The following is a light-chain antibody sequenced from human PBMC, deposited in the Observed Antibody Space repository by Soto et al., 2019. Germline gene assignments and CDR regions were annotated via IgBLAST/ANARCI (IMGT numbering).Light chain of an antibody. Sequence: EIVLTQSPATLSLSPGERATLSCRASQSVNIYLAWYQQKPGQAPRLLIYDASNRATGIPARFSGSGSGTDFTLTISSLEPEDIAVYYYQQRSNWRVTFGGGTKVDI. V-gene: IGKV3-11*01. CDR1: QSVNIY. CDR2: DAS. J-gene: IGKJ4*01. CDR3: QQRSNWRVT.